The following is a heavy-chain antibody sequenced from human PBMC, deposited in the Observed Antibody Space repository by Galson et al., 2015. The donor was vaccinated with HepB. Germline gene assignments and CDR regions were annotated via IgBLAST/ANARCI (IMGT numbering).Heavy chain of an antibody. J-gene: IGHJ4*02. V-gene: IGHV3-11*01. CDR3: AREGSDGRVVTF. Sequence: SLRLSCAASAFTFSDYYMSWIRQAPGKGLEWVSYISGSGSSIYYADSVKGRFTISRDNAKNSLYLQMNSLRAEDTAVYYCAREGSDGRVVTFWGQGTLVTVSS. D-gene: IGHD3-16*01. CDR1: AFTFSDYY. CDR2: ISGSGSSI.